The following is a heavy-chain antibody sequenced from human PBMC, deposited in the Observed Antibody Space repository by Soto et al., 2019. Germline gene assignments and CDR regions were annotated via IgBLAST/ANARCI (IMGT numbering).Heavy chain of an antibody. CDR2: IRSKANSYAT. CDR3: CMYSGDEYYYYYYMDV. D-gene: IGHD1-26*01. CDR1: GFTFSGSA. Sequence: GGSLRLSCAASGFTFSGSAMHWVRQASGKGLEWVGRIRSKANSYATAYAASVKGRFTISRDDSKNTAYLQMNSLKTEDTAVYYCCMYSGDEYYYYYYMDVWGKGTTVTVSS. J-gene: IGHJ6*03. V-gene: IGHV3-73*01.